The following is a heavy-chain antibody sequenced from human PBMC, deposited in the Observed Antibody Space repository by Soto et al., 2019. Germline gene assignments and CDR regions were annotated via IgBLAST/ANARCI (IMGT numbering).Heavy chain of an antibody. D-gene: IGHD2-8*01. CDR1: QITFSNYA. V-gene: IGHV3-30-3*01. J-gene: IGHJ4*02. CDR3: ARASRYCSNGVCLGDFDY. CDR2: VSYDGSNK. Sequence: QVQLVESGGGVVQPGRSLRLSCAASQITFSNYALHWVRQAPGKGLEWVTTVSYDGSNKYYADSVKGRFTISRDDSKNTLYLQMSSLRTEDTAVYYCARASRYCSNGVCLGDFDYWGQGALVTVSS.